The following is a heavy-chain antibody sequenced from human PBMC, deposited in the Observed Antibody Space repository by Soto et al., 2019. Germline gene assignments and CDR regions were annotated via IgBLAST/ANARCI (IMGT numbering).Heavy chain of an antibody. V-gene: IGHV3-23*01. CDR3: AKLGFVLMELYYFHQ. CDR1: GFTFSSYA. Sequence: SGGSLRLSXTASGFTFSSYAMSWVRQAPGKELEWVSTISGNSGKTNYAESVKGRFSISRDNSKNTVHLQLDSLRAEDTAVYFCAKLGFVLMELYYFHQWGHGTLVTVSS. J-gene: IGHJ4*01. CDR2: ISGNSGKT. D-gene: IGHD2-8*01.